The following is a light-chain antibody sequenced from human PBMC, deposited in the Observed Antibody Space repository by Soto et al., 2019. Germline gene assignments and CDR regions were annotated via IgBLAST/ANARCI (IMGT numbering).Light chain of an antibody. CDR1: QSVRTF. V-gene: IGKV3D-15*01. CDR3: QQYDDWPDT. Sequence: SLFFSQRERATLSCRASQSVRTFLAWYQQKPVQAPRLLVYDASNRATDIPARFSGSGSGTEFILTISCLQSEDFALYYSQQYDDWPDTFAELTMV. J-gene: IGKJ4*02. CDR2: DAS.